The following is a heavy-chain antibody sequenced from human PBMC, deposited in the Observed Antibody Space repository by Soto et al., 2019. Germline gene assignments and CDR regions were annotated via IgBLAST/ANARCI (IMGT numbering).Heavy chain of an antibody. CDR2: ISYDGSNQ. J-gene: IGHJ3*02. Sequence: GGSLRLSCAASGFTFSSYAMHWVRQATGKGLEWVAVISYDGSNQYYADSVKGRFTISRDNSKNTLYLQMNSLRAENTAVYYCARGKAVTGTGAFDIWGQGTMVTVSS. CDR3: ARGKAVTGTGAFDI. V-gene: IGHV3-30-3*01. D-gene: IGHD6-19*01. CDR1: GFTFSSYA.